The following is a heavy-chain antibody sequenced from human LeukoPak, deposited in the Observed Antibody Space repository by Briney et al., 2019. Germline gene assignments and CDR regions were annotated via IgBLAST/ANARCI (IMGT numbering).Heavy chain of an antibody. CDR1: GFTFSSYA. CDR2: ISGSGGST. Sequence: PGGSLRLSCAASGFTFSSYAMSWVRQAPGKGLEWVSAISGSGGSTYYADSVKGRFTISRDNSKNTLYLQMNSLRAEDTAVYYCAKETGIFGVVNGGDYFDYWGQGTLVTVSS. V-gene: IGHV3-23*01. D-gene: IGHD3-3*01. J-gene: IGHJ4*02. CDR3: AKETGIFGVVNGGDYFDY.